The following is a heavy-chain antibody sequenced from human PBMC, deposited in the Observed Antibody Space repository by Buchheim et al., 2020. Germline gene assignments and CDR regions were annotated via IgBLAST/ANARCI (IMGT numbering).Heavy chain of an antibody. D-gene: IGHD3-10*01. CDR3: ARDRRITMVRGPSIDLGY. Sequence: QVQLVESGGGVVQPGRSLRLSCAASGFTFSSYGMHWVRQAPGKGLEWVAVIWYDGSNKYYADSVKGRFTISRDNSKNTLYLQMNSLRAEDTAVYYCARDRRITMVRGPSIDLGYWGQGTL. CDR2: IWYDGSNK. CDR1: GFTFSSYG. V-gene: IGHV3-33*01. J-gene: IGHJ4*02.